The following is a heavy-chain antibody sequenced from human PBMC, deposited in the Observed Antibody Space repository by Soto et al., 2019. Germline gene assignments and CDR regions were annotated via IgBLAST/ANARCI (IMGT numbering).Heavy chain of an antibody. V-gene: IGHV4-31*03. J-gene: IGHJ6*02. CDR2: IYYSGST. D-gene: IGHD3-16*01. CDR1: GGSISSGGYY. Sequence: QVQLQESGPGLVKPSQTLSLTCTVSGGSISSGGYYWSWIRQHPGKGLEWIGYIYYSGSTYYNPSLKSRVTISGDTSKNQFSLKLSSVTAADTAVYYCARDPVGGGYYYYYGMDVWGQGTTVTVSS. CDR3: ARDPVGGGYYYYYGMDV.